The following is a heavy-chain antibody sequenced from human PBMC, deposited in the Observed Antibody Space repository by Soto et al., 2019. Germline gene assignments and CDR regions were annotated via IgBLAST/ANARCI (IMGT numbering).Heavy chain of an antibody. CDR2: IYWEDDK. V-gene: IGHV2-5*02. J-gene: IGHJ4*02. CDR1: GFSLSTSGVG. D-gene: IGHD2-15*01. CDR3: AHRSSYCIYGNCYSGFDY. Sequence: SGPTLVNPTQTLTLTCTFSGFSLSTSGVGVGWIRQPPGKALEWLALIYWEDDKRYSPSLKSRLTITKDTSKNQVVLTMTNMDPVDTATYYCAHRSSYCIYGNCYSGFDYWGQGTLVTVSS.